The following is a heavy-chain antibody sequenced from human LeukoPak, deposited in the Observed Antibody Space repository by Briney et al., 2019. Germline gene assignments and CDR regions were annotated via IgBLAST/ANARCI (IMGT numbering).Heavy chain of an antibody. CDR2: ISPYNSKT. CDR1: GYTFTKYG. J-gene: IGHJ5*01. V-gene: IGHV1-18*01. D-gene: IGHD3-3*01. CDR3: ARDYLDDPLNWFGS. Sequence: ASVKLSCKASGYTFTKYGINWVRQAPGQGLEWMGWISPYNSKTIYAENLQGRLSMTTDTSTSTAYMEMRSLRSDDTAVYYCARDYLDDPLNWFGSWGEGTLLTVSS.